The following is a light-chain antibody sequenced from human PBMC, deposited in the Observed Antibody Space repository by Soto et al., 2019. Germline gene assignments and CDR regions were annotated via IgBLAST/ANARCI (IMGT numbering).Light chain of an antibody. V-gene: IGLV2-14*02. CDR1: SSNVGSYNL. CDR2: EVS. J-gene: IGLJ3*02. CDR3: QAYDYSLTASV. Sequence: QSALTQPASVSGSPGQSITISCTGSSSNVGSYNLVSWYQQHPGKAPKLMIYEVSKRPSGVSNRFSGSKSGNTASLAITGLQAEDEADYYCQAYDYSLTASVFGGGTKLTVL.